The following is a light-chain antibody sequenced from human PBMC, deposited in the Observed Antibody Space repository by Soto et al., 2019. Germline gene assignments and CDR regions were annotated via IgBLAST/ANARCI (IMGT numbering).Light chain of an antibody. CDR3: AAGDDSLSGYV. V-gene: IGLV1-44*01. CDR1: TSNIGSNT. Sequence: QSVLTQPPSASGTPGQRVTISCSGSTSNIGSNTVNWYQQLPGTAPKLLIYSNNQRPSGVPDRFSGSKPGTSASLAISGLEPEDEADYYGAAGDDSLSGYVFGTGTKVTVL. CDR2: SNN. J-gene: IGLJ1*01.